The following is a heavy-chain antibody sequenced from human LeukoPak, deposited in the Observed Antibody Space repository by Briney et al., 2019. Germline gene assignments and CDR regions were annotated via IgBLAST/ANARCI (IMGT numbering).Heavy chain of an antibody. CDR2: ISSSGSTI. Sequence: GGALRLSCAASGFTFSDYYMSWIRQAPGKGLEGVSYISSSGSTIYYADSVKGRFTISRDNAKNSLYLQMNSLRAEDTAVYYCARVRYDILTGYLSYYYYYMDVWGKGTTVTVSS. CDR1: GFTFSDYY. D-gene: IGHD3-9*01. J-gene: IGHJ6*03. V-gene: IGHV3-11*01. CDR3: ARVRYDILTGYLSYYYYYMDV.